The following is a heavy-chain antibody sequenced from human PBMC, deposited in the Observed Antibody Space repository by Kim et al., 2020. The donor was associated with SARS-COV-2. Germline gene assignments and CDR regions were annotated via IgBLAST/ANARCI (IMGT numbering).Heavy chain of an antibody. CDR1: GFTFSSYG. Sequence: GGSLRLSCAASGFTFSSYGMHWVRQAPGKGLEWVAVISYDGSNKYYADSVKGRFTISRDNSKNTLYLQMNSLRAEDTAVYYCHGSGSYYMRGVDGYYYYG. CDR3: HGSGSYYMRGVDGYYYYG. J-gene: IGHJ6*01. CDR2: ISYDGSNK. V-gene: IGHV3-30*03. D-gene: IGHD3-10*01.